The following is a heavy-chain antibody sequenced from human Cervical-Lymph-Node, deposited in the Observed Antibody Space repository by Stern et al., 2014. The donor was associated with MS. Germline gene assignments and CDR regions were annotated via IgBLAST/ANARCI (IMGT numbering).Heavy chain of an antibody. D-gene: IGHD2-15*01. J-gene: IGHJ6*02. CDR3: ARGGVDYYFGMDV. Sequence: QVQLQESGPGLVKPSETLSLTCTVSGVSITNYYWSWIRQPPGKGLEWIGQMFYSGSPNYNPSLKSRFTISVDTSKKQFFLKVNSVTTADTAVYYCARGGVDYYFGMDVWGQGTTVTVSS. CDR1: GVSITNYY. V-gene: IGHV4-59*01. CDR2: MFYSGSP.